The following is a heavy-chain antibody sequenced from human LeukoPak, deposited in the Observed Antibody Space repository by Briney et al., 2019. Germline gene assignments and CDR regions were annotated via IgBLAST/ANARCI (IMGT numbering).Heavy chain of an antibody. J-gene: IGHJ4*02. CDR2: IKPDGSVG. V-gene: IGHV3-7*01. Sequence: GGSLRLSCAASGFTFSNYWMTWVRQAPGKGLEWVSNIKPDGSVGYYVDSVRGRFIISRDNAGNSLYLQMNSLRVEDTALYYCTQNLVAAAGDHWGQGTLLIVSS. D-gene: IGHD6-13*01. CDR3: TQNLVAAAGDH. CDR1: GFTFSNYW.